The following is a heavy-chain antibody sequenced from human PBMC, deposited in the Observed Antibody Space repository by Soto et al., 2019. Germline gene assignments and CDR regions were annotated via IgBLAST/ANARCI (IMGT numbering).Heavy chain of an antibody. CDR1: GFTFSDHY. V-gene: IGHV3-11*01. Sequence: QVQLVESGGGLVKPGGSLRLSCAASGFTFSDHYMSWIRQAPGKGLEWVSYISSSGSTIYYADSVKGRFTISRDNAKNSLYLQMNRLRAEDTAVDFGARDSRPHFRGMDVWGQGTTVTVSS. CDR3: ARDSRPHFRGMDV. J-gene: IGHJ6*02. CDR2: ISSSGSTI. D-gene: IGHD3-3*02.